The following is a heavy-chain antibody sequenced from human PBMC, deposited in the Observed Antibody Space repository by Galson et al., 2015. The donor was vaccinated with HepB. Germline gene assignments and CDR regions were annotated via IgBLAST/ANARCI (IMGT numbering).Heavy chain of an antibody. CDR2: MNPKSGNT. CDR3: ARVVGTVVQGVTDAFDI. V-gene: IGHV1-8*01. Sequence: SVKVSCKASGYSFNNYNIKWVRQATGQGLEWMGLMNPKSGNTVYAQKFQGRVTMTRDTSTSTAYMELRSLRSDDTAVYYCARVVGTVVQGVTDAFDIWGQGTMVTVSS. D-gene: IGHD3-10*01. CDR1: GYSFNNYN. J-gene: IGHJ3*02.